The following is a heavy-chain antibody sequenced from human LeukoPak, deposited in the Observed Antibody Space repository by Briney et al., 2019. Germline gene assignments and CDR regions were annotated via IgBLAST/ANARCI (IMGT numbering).Heavy chain of an antibody. Sequence: PSETLSLTCTVSGYSISSGYYWGWIRQPPGKGLEWIGSIYHSGSTYYNPSLKSRVTISVDRSKNQFSLKLSSVTAADTAVYYCARGSTTVVSLFDYWGQGTLVTVSS. V-gene: IGHV4-38-2*02. J-gene: IGHJ4*02. CDR3: ARGSTTVVSLFDY. CDR1: GYSISSGYY. CDR2: IYHSGST. D-gene: IGHD4-23*01.